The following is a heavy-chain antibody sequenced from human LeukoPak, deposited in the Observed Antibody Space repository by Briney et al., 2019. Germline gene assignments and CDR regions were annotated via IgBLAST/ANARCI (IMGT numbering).Heavy chain of an antibody. CDR2: INHSGST. J-gene: IGHJ4*02. Sequence: SETLSLTCTVSGGSISSSSYYWGWIRQPPGKGLEWIGEINHSGSTNYNPSLKSRVTISVDTSKNQFSLKLSSVTAADTAVYYCARGTFMITFGGVIGAFDYWGQGTLVTVSS. CDR1: GGSISSSSYY. D-gene: IGHD3-16*02. CDR3: ARGTFMITFGGVIGAFDY. V-gene: IGHV4-39*07.